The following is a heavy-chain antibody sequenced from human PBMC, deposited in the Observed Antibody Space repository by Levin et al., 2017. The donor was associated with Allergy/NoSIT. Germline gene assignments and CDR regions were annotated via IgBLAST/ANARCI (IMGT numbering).Heavy chain of an antibody. Sequence: GGSLRLSCAVSGFTFSRYWMHWVRQAPGKGLVWVSRINSDGSRTDYADSVKGRFTISRDNAKNTLYLQMNSLRAEDTAVYYCAKDQTTLGYWGQGTLVTVSS. CDR2: INSDGSRT. V-gene: IGHV3-74*01. D-gene: IGHD1-7*01. J-gene: IGHJ4*02. CDR1: GFTFSRYW. CDR3: AKDQTTLGY.